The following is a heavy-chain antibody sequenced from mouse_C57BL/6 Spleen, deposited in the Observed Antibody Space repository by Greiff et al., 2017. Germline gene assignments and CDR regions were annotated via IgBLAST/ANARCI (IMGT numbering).Heavy chain of an antibody. CDR3: ARRWDGFAY. CDR2: IDPSDSYT. J-gene: IGHJ3*01. CDR1: GYTFTSYW. V-gene: IGHV1-50*01. Sequence: QVHVKQPGAELVKPGASVKPSCKASGYTFTSYWMQWVKQRPGQGLEWIGEIDPSDSYTNYNQKFKGKATLTVDTSSGTAYMQLSSLTSEDSAVYYCARRWDGFAYWGQGTLVTVSA. D-gene: IGHD4-1*01.